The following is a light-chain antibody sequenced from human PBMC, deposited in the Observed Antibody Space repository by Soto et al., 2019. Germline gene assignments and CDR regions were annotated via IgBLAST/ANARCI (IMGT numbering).Light chain of an antibody. CDR1: SSDVGGYNY. CDR3: CSYAGSYSYV. CDR2: DVT. V-gene: IGLV2-11*01. J-gene: IGLJ1*01. Sequence: QSVLTQPPSASGSPGQSVAISCTGTSSDVGGYNYVSWYQQHPGKAPKLMIYDVTKRPSGVPDRFSASKSGNTASLTISGLQADDEADYYCCSYAGSYSYVFGTG.